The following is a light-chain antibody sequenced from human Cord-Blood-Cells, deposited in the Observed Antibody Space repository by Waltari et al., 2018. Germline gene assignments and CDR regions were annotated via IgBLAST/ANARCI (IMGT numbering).Light chain of an antibody. CDR2: EVS. J-gene: IGLJ1*01. CDR1: SSDVGGSTY. V-gene: IGLV2-8*01. CDR3: SSYAGSNNFV. Sequence: QSALTQPPSASGSPGQSVTIPCTGTSSDVGGSTYVSWYQQHPGKAPKLMIYEVSKRPSGVPDRFSGSKSGNTASLTVSGLQAEDEADYYCSSYAGSNNFVFGTGTKVTVL.